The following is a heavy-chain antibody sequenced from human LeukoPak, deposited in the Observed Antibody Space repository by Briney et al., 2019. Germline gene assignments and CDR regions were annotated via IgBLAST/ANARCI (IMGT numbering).Heavy chain of an antibody. Sequence: GGSLRLSCAASGFTFSDYYMSWIRQAPGKGLEWVSYISSSGSTIYYADSVKDRFTISRDNAKNSLYLQMNSLRAEDTAVYYCARDHTSGSYDPWGQGTLVTVSS. CDR1: GFTFSDYY. CDR3: ARDHTSGSYDP. V-gene: IGHV3-11*01. D-gene: IGHD1-26*01. J-gene: IGHJ5*02. CDR2: ISSSGSTI.